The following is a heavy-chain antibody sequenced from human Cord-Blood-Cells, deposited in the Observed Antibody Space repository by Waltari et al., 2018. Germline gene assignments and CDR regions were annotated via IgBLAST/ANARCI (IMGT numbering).Heavy chain of an antibody. CDR3: ARMGRYSGSYFDY. Sequence: QVQLVQSGAEVKKPGASVKVSCKASGYTFTGYYMHWVRQAPGQGLEWMGWINPNSGGTNYAQKLQCRVTMTRDTSISTAYMELGRLRSDDTAVYYCARMGRYSGSYFDYWGQRTLVTVSS. CDR2: INPNSGGT. D-gene: IGHD1-26*01. CDR1: GYTFTGYY. J-gene: IGHJ4*02. V-gene: IGHV1-2*02.